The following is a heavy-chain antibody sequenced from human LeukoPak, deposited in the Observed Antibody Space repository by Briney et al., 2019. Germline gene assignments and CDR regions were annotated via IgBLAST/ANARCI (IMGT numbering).Heavy chain of an antibody. V-gene: IGHV1-2*02. CDR1: GYTFPGYY. D-gene: IGHD1-26*01. Sequence: GASVKVSCKASGYTFPGYYMHWVRQAPGQGLEWMGWINPNNGDTSYVQNFQGRVTMTRDTSISTAYMELSSLRSEDTAVYYCARGGGSYRDREMPGLDYWGQGTLVTVSS. J-gene: IGHJ4*02. CDR2: INPNNGDT. CDR3: ARGGGSYRDREMPGLDY.